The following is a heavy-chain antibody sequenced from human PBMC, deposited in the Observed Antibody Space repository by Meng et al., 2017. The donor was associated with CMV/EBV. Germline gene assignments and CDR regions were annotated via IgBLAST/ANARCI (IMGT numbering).Heavy chain of an antibody. Sequence: GGSLRLSCAASGATFSSYSMNWVRQAPGKGLEWVSSISSSSSYIYYTDSVKGRFTISRANAKNSLYLQMNSLRAEDTAVYYCARDKGTGFDYWGQGTLVTVSS. D-gene: IGHD1-14*01. V-gene: IGHV3-21*01. CDR3: ARDKGTGFDY. CDR1: GATFSSYS. CDR2: ISSSSSYI. J-gene: IGHJ4*02.